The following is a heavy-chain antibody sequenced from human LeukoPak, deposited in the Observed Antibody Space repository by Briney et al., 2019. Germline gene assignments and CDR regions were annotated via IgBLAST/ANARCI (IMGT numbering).Heavy chain of an antibody. J-gene: IGHJ5*02. V-gene: IGHV3-9*01. Sequence: GRSLRLSCAASGFTFDDYAMHWVRQAPGKGLEWVSGISWNSGSIGYADSVKGRFTISRDNARNSLYLQMNSLRAEDTALYYCAKDNLWGRGTLVTVSS. CDR3: AKDNL. CDR1: GFTFDDYA. CDR2: ISWNSGSI.